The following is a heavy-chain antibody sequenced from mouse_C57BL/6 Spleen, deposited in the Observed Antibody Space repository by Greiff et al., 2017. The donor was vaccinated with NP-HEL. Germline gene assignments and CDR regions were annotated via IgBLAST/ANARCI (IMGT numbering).Heavy chain of an antibody. CDR1: GYSFTGYY. D-gene: IGHD1-1*01. CDR3: ARLHYCGSSYAMDY. J-gene: IGHJ4*01. V-gene: IGHV1-42*01. CDR2: INPSTGGT. Sequence: EVQLQQSGPELVKPGASVKISCKASGYSFTGYYMNWVKQSPEKSLEWIGEINPSTGGTTYNQKFKAKATLTVDKSSSTAYMQLKSLTSEDSAVYYYARLHYCGSSYAMDYWGQGTSVTVSS.